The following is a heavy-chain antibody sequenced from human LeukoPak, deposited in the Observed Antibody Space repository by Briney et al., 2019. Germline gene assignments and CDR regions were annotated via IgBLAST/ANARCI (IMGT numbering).Heavy chain of an antibody. CDR2: ISAYNGNT. Sequence: ASVKVSCKASGYTFTSYGISWVRQAPGQGLEWMGWISAYNGNTNYAQKLQGRVTMTTDTSTSTAYMELRSLRSDDTAVYYCAREETGTAFDAFDIWGQGTMVTVSS. CDR1: GYTFTSYG. V-gene: IGHV1-18*01. CDR3: AREETGTAFDAFDI. J-gene: IGHJ3*02. D-gene: IGHD1-1*01.